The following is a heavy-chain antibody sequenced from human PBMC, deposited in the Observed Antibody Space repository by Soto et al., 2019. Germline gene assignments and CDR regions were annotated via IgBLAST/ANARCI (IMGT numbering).Heavy chain of an antibody. CDR3: ARRPKRYNWFDP. CDR1: GGSISSSSYY. Sequence: SETLSLTCTVSGGSISSSSYYWGWIRQPPGKGLEWIGSIYYSGSTYYNPSLKSRVTISVDTSKNQFSLKLSSVTAADTAVYYCARRPKRYNWFDPWGQGTLVTVSS. CDR2: IYYSGST. J-gene: IGHJ5*02. V-gene: IGHV4-39*01.